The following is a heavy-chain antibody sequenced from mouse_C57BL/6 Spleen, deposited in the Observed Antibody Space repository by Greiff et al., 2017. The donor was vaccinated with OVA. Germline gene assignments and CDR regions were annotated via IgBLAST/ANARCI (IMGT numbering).Heavy chain of an antibody. J-gene: IGHJ2*01. Sequence: QVQLKQSGAELVRPGASVTLSCKASGYTFTDYEMHWVKQTPVHGLEWIGAIDPETGGTAYNQKFKGKAILTADKSSSTAYMELRSLTSEDSAVYYCTREIYSPGYFDYWGQGTTLTVSS. V-gene: IGHV1-15*01. CDR1: GYTFTDYE. CDR3: TREIYSPGYFDY. D-gene: IGHD2-1*01. CDR2: IDPETGGT.